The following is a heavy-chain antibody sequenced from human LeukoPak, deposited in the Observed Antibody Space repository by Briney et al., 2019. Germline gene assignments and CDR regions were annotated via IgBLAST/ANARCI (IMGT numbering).Heavy chain of an antibody. V-gene: IGHV3-23*01. CDR1: GSTFGTYA. Sequence: PGGSLRLSCAASGSTFGTYAMSWVRQAPGKGLEWVSTISNSGGSTYYSDSVKGRFTISRDNSKNTLYLQMDSLRAEDTAVYYCAGETVATITFDYWGQGILVTVSS. J-gene: IGHJ4*02. CDR3: AGETVATITFDY. CDR2: ISNSGGST. D-gene: IGHD5-12*01.